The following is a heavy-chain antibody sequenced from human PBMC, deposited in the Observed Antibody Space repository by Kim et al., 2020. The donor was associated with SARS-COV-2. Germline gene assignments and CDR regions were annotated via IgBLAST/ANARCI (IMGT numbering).Heavy chain of an antibody. V-gene: IGHV4-31*03. Sequence: SETLSLTCTVSGGSISSGGYYWSWIRQHPGKGLEWIGYIYYSGSTYYNPSLKSRVTISVDTSKNQFSLKLSSVTAADTAVYYCARVSGGYYTRYYYYYMDVWGKGTTVTVSS. CDR1: GGSISSGGYY. J-gene: IGHJ6*03. D-gene: IGHD3-3*01. CDR2: IYYSGST. CDR3: ARVSGGYYTRYYYYYMDV.